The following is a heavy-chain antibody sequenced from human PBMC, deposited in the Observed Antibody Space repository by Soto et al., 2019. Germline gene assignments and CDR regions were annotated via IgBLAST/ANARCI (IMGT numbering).Heavy chain of an antibody. V-gene: IGHV3-9*01. CDR3: AKVVLQATQPRHYFYGMDV. D-gene: IGHD1-26*01. CDR1: GFNFADYA. Sequence: GGSLRLSCVASGFNFADYAMHWVRQAPGEGPEWVSGISWDGGRIGYADSVKGRFTISRDNAKKSLFLQMNSLRPEDSALYYCAKVVLQATQPRHYFYGMDVWGQGTTVTVSS. J-gene: IGHJ6*02. CDR2: ISWDGGRI.